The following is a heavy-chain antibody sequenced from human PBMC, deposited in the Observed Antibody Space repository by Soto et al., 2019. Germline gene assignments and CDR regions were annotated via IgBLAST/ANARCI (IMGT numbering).Heavy chain of an antibody. CDR2: IYYSGST. CDR1: GGSISSDY. Sequence: QVQLQESGPGLVKPSETLSLTCTVSGGSISSDYWSWIRQHPGKGLEWIGYIYYSGSTNYNPSLKSRVTISVDTSKNQFSLKLSSVTAADTAVYYCASRGGGSPWYFDLWGRGTLVTVSS. V-gene: IGHV4-59*01. J-gene: IGHJ2*01. CDR3: ASRGGGSPWYFDL. D-gene: IGHD3-3*01.